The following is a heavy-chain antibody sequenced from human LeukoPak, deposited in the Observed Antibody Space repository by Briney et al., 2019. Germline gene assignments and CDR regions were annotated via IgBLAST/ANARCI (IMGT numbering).Heavy chain of an antibody. CDR2: INHSGST. CDR3: ARIARSSIAAAGISYYYMDL. J-gene: IGHJ6*03. CDR1: GGSFSGYY. V-gene: IGHV4-34*01. D-gene: IGHD6-13*01. Sequence: SETLSLTCAVYGGSFSGYYWSWIRQPPGKGLEWIGEINHSGSTNYNPSLKSRVTISVDTSKNQFSLKLSSVTAADTAVYYCARIARSSIAAAGISYYYMDLWGKGTTVTVSS.